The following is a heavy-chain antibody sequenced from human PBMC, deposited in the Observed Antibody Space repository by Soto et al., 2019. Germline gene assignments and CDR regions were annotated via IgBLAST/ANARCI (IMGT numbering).Heavy chain of an antibody. J-gene: IGHJ5*02. CDR3: AKDKVGAPGWFDP. V-gene: IGHV3-23*01. CDR1: GFTFSSYA. D-gene: IGHD1-26*01. Sequence: PGGSLSLSCAASGFTFSSYAMILVRQAPGKGLEWVSAISGSGGSTYYADSVKGRFTISRDNSKNTLYLQMNSLRAEDTAVYYCAKDKVGAPGWFDPWGQGTLVTVS. CDR2: ISGSGGST.